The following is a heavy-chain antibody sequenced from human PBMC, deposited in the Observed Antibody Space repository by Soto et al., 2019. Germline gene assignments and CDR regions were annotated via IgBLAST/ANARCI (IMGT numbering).Heavy chain of an antibody. CDR1: GFTFDDYA. CDR2: IGWNSGGI. Sequence: EVQLVESGGGLVQPGRSLRLSCAASGFTFDDYAMHWVRQAPGKGLEWVSGIGWNSGGIGYADSVKGRFTISRDNXXNSLYLQMNSLRAEDTALYYCAKDGKYDSSGDIDYWGQGTLVTVSS. J-gene: IGHJ4*02. V-gene: IGHV3-9*01. CDR3: AKDGKYDSSGDIDY. D-gene: IGHD3-22*01.